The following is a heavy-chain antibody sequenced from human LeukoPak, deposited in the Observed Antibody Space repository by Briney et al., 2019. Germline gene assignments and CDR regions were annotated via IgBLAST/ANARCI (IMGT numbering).Heavy chain of an antibody. J-gene: IGHJ4*02. CDR3: AREGYSSSISHFDY. Sequence: GGSLRLSCAASGFTFSSYSMNWVRQAPGKGLEWVSSISSSSYIYYADSVKGRFTISRDNAKNSLYLQMNSLRAEDTAVYYCAREGYSSSISHFDYWGQGTLVTVSS. D-gene: IGHD6-6*01. CDR2: ISSSSYI. CDR1: GFTFSSYS. V-gene: IGHV3-21*01.